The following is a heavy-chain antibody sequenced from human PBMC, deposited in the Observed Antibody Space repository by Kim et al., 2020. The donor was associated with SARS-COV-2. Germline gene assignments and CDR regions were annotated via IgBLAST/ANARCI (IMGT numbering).Heavy chain of an antibody. CDR3: AKAGYYAQGDMDV. D-gene: IGHD3-10*02. Sequence: SADAEKGRFTISRDKSKSTLYLQMNSLRAEDTAVYYCAKAGYYAQGDMDVWGKGTPVTVSS. J-gene: IGHJ6*03. V-gene: IGHV3-30*02.